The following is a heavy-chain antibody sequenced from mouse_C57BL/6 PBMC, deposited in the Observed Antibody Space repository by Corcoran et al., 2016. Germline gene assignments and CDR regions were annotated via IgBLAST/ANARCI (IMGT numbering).Heavy chain of an antibody. J-gene: IGHJ4*01. D-gene: IGHD1-1*01. Sequence: QIQLVQSGPELKKPGETVKISCKASGYTFTTHGMSWVKQAPGKGLKWMGWINTYSGVPTYADDFKGRFAFSLETSASTAYLQINNLKNEDTATYFCARSALTYGSSYLFYYAMDYWGQGTSVTVSS. CDR2: INTYSGVP. V-gene: IGHV9-3*01. CDR3: ARSALTYGSSYLFYYAMDY. CDR1: GYTFTTHG.